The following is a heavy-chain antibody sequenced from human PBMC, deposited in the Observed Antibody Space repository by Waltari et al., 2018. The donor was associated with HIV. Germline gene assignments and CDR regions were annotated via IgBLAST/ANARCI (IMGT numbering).Heavy chain of an antibody. J-gene: IGHJ4*02. V-gene: IGHV3-48*01. CDR1: GFTFSNYT. D-gene: IGHD7-27*01. CDR3: ARDINGGWGY. CDR2: MSRGSSII. Sequence: EVQLVESGGGLVQPGGSLRLSCAASGFTFSNYTMNWVRQEPGKGWEWVSYMSRGSSIIFYAAPVKGRFTIARDNAKNSLYLQMNSLRVEDTAVYYCARDINGGWGYWGQGTLVTVAS.